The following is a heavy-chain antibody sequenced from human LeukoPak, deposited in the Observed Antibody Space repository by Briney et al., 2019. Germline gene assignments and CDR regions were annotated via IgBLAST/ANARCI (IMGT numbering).Heavy chain of an antibody. J-gene: IGHJ4*02. CDR1: GFTFHDYG. Sequence: PGRSLRLSCAASGFTFHDYGMSWVRQPPGKGLEWVSGINWNGGNIGYADSVQGRFTISRDNAKNSLYLQMNSLRAEDTALYYCARDRLFSAAADQGAHYYWGQGTLVTVSS. CDR3: ARDRLFSAAADQGAHYY. V-gene: IGHV3-20*04. CDR2: INWNGGNI. D-gene: IGHD6-13*01.